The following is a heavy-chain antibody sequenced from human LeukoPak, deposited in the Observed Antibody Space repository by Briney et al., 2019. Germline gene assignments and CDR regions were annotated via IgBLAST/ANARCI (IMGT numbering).Heavy chain of an antibody. D-gene: IGHD3-10*01. CDR3: ARSYYCGSGSYYSHFDY. CDR2: ISYDGSNK. J-gene: IGHJ4*02. V-gene: IGHV3-30*04. Sequence: PGRSLRLSCAASGFTFSTYTVHWVRQAPGKGLEWVATISYDGSNKYYVDSVKGRFTISRDNSKNTLYLQMNSLRAEDTAVYYCARSYYCGSGSYYSHFDYWGQGTLVTVSS. CDR1: GFTFSTYT.